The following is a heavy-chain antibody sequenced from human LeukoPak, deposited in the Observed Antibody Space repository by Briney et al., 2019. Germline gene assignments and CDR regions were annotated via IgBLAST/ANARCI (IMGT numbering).Heavy chain of an antibody. CDR3: AVTYYDFWSGYLPFDY. Sequence: PSETLSLTCAVYGGSFSGYYWSWIRQPPGKGLEWIGEINHSGSTNYNPSLKSRVTISVDTSKNQFSLKLSSVTAADTAVYYCAVTYYDFWSGYLPFDYWGQGTLVTVSS. D-gene: IGHD3-3*01. CDR1: GGSFSGYY. V-gene: IGHV4-34*01. CDR2: INHSGST. J-gene: IGHJ4*02.